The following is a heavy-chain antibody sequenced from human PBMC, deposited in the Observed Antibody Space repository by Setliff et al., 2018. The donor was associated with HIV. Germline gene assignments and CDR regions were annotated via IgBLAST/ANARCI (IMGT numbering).Heavy chain of an antibody. CDR1: GYIFTDYY. Sequence: ASVKVSCKASGYIFTDYYIHWVRQAPGQGLEWMGWINPKNAGIIVPQRFQGRVTMTRDTAISTVYMGLNRLTSDDTAIYYCARTLPQYTNLFDYWGQGTLVTVSS. CDR2: INPKNAGI. CDR3: ARTLPQYTNLFDY. J-gene: IGHJ4*02. D-gene: IGHD5-18*01. V-gene: IGHV1-2*02.